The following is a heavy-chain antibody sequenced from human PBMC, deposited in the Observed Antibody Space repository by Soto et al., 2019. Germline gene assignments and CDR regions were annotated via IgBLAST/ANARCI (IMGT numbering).Heavy chain of an antibody. CDR2: INTDGSST. V-gene: IGHV3-74*01. D-gene: IGHD3-10*01. Sequence: EVQLVESGGGLVQPGGSLRLSCAVSGFTFSSFWMHWVRQAPGEGLVWVSRINTDGSSTSYADSVKGRFTISRDNAKHTLYLKMNSLRVEDTAMYYCAKRGVDTFGLSYWGQGTLVTVSS. J-gene: IGHJ4*02. CDR3: AKRGVDTFGLSY. CDR1: GFTFSSFW.